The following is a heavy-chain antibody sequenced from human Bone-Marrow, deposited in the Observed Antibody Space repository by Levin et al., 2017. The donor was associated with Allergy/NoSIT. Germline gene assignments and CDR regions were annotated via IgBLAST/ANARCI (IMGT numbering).Heavy chain of an antibody. CDR3: ARSPNYIWGSYRYWGDY. J-gene: IGHJ4*02. CDR1: GFTFSSYS. D-gene: IGHD3-16*02. V-gene: IGHV3-21*01. Sequence: TSETLSLTCAASGFTFSSYSMNWVRQAPGKGLEWVSSISSSSSYIYYADSVKGRFTISRDNAKNSLYLQMNSLRAEDTAVYYCARSPNYIWGSYRYWGDYWGQGTLVTVSS. CDR2: ISSSSSYI.